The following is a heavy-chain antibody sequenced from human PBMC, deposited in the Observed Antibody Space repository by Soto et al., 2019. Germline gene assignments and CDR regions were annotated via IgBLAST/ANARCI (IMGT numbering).Heavy chain of an antibody. Sequence: PSETLSLTCTVSGGSISSSSYYWGWIRQPPGKGLEWIRSIYYSGSTYYNPSLKSRVTISVDTSKNQFSLKLSSVTAADTAVYYCVRTGTDILTGYPGYWGQGTLVTVSS. D-gene: IGHD3-9*01. CDR1: GGSISSSSYY. V-gene: IGHV4-39*01. J-gene: IGHJ4*02. CDR3: VRTGTDILTGYPGY. CDR2: IYYSGST.